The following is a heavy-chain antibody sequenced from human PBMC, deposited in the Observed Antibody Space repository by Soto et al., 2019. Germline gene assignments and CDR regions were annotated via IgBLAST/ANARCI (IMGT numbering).Heavy chain of an antibody. Sequence: GSLRLSCAASGSTFSSYWMSWVRQSPGRGLEWVANIKQDGSTKYYVDSVRGRFTISRDNARNSLYLQMNSLRPGDTAVYFCARFGYSYGMDVWGQGTTVTVSS. J-gene: IGHJ6*02. CDR1: GSTFSSYW. D-gene: IGHD3-16*01. CDR2: IKQDGSTK. V-gene: IGHV3-7*03. CDR3: ARFGYSYGMDV.